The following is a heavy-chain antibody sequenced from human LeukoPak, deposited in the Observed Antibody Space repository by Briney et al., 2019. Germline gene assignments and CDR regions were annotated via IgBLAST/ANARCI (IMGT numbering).Heavy chain of an antibody. Sequence: SETLSLTCTVSGGSISSYYWSWIRQPPGKGLEWIGYIYYSGTTDYNPSLKSRVTISVDTSNNQFSLKVSSVAAADTAVYYCARSSGAYRSFDYWGQGSLVTVSS. J-gene: IGHJ4*02. D-gene: IGHD1-26*01. CDR1: GGSISSYY. CDR3: ARSSGAYRSFDY. V-gene: IGHV4-59*01. CDR2: IYYSGTT.